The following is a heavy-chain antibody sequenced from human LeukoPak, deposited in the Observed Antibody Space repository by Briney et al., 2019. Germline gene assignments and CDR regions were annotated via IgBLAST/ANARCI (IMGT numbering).Heavy chain of an antibody. V-gene: IGHV3-7*01. CDR1: GFTFSNYW. CDR3: VRGTRSNSF. Sequence: PGGSLRLSCTASGFTFSNYWVSWVRQAPGKGLECVAYIKEDGSDKNYVDSVKGRFTISRDNAKSSLYLQMNSLRVEDTAVYYCVRGTRSNSFWGQGTQVTVSS. CDR2: IKEDGSDK. D-gene: IGHD6-6*01. J-gene: IGHJ4*02.